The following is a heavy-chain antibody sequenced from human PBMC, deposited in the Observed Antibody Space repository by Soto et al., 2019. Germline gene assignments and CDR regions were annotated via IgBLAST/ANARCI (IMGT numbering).Heavy chain of an antibody. D-gene: IGHD2-21*02. V-gene: IGHV3-23*01. CDR2: LSGSGATT. Sequence: EVQLLESGGNLVQPGGSLRLACTASGFTFSSYAMSWVRQAPGKGVEWVSALSGSGATTYDADSVKGRFTSSRDKSKNTVYVQMSSLRAQDTAVYYCAKGRGVVAAMADYWGQGTLVTVSS. CDR3: AKGRGVVAAMADY. J-gene: IGHJ4*02. CDR1: GFTFSSYA.